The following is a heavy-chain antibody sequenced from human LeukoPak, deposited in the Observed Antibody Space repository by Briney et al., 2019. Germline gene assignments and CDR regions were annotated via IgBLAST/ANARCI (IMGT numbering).Heavy chain of an antibody. D-gene: IGHD2-15*01. CDR1: RSTFANYA. CDR2: ISGSGAST. CDR3: AKDAFMVVVAATTIDY. V-gene: IGHV3-23*01. Sequence: PGGSLRLSCAASRSTFANYAMGWVRQAPGKGLEWVAVISGSGASTDYADSVKSRFTTSRDKSKNTVYLQMNSLRAEDTAVYSCAKDAFMVVVAATTIDYWGQGTLVTVSS. J-gene: IGHJ4*02.